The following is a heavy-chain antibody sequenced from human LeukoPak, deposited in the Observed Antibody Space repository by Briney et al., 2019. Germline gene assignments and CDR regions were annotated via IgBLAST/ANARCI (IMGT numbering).Heavy chain of an antibody. D-gene: IGHD2-15*01. CDR1: GYSFNSYW. J-gene: IGHJ4*02. Sequence: GASLKISCKGSGYSFNSYWIGWVRQMPGEGLEWMGMIYPGDSDTRYSPSFQGQVTMSADKSISTAYLQWSSLKASDTAMYFCARLSYSHAPGDWGQGTLVTVSS. CDR3: ARLSYSHAPGD. CDR2: IYPGDSDT. V-gene: IGHV5-51*01.